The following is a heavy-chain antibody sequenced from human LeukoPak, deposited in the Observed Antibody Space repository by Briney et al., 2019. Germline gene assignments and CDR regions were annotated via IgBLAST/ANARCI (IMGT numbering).Heavy chain of an antibody. CDR2: IYTSGST. D-gene: IGHD2-2*01. CDR1: GGSISSYY. Sequence: SETLSLTCTVSGGSISSYYWSWLRQPAGKGLEWIGRIYTSGSTNYNPSLKSRVTMSVDTSKNQFSLKLSSVTAADTAVYYCAREYCSRTSCYFDYWGQGTLVTVSS. CDR3: AREYCSRTSCYFDY. J-gene: IGHJ4*02. V-gene: IGHV4-4*07.